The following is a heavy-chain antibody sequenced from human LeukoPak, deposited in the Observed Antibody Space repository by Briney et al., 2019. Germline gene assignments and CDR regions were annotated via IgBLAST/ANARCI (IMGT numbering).Heavy chain of an antibody. D-gene: IGHD2-15*01. V-gene: IGHV4-34*01. J-gene: IGHJ4*02. CDR1: SGSFSGYC. CDR2: INDSGSV. CDR3: ARRLVDSGASQVSDD. Sequence: SETLSLTCAVYSGSFSGYCWSWIRQPPGKGLEWIGEINDSGSVNCNPSLKNRVTLSVDTSKNQFSLRLSSVAAADTAVYYCARRLVDSGASQVSDDWGQGTLVTVSS.